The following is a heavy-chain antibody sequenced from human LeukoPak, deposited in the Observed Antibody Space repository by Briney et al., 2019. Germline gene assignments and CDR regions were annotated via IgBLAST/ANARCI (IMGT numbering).Heavy chain of an antibody. V-gene: IGHV4-39*01. CDR2: IYYSGST. J-gene: IGHJ4*02. CDR1: GGSISSSSYY. CDR3: ARQGGSWYYFDY. Sequence: SSETLSLTCTVSGGSISSSSYYWGWIRQPPGKGLEWIGSIYYSGSTYYNPSLKSRVTISVDTSKNQFSLKLSSVTAADTAVYYCARQGGSWYYFDYWGQGTLVTVSS. D-gene: IGHD6-13*01.